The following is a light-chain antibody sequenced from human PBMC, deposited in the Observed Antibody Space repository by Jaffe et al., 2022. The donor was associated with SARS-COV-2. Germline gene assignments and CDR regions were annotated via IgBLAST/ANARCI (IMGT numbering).Light chain of an antibody. CDR3: GTWDDSLNTWV. J-gene: IGLJ3*02. Sequence: QSILTQPPSVSAAPGQKVTISCSGSTSNVGKKYVSWYQQLPGTVPRVLIYGNDKRSAGIPDRFSGSKSGTSATLGITGLQTADEGDYYCGTWDDSLNTWVLGGGTKLTVL. CDR2: GND. V-gene: IGLV1-51*02. CDR1: TSNVGKKY.